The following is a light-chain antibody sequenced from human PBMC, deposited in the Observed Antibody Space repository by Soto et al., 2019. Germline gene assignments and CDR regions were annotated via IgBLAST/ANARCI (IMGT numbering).Light chain of an antibody. CDR1: SSDVADYKY. V-gene: IGLV2-14*01. J-gene: IGLJ1*01. Sequence: QSALTQPASVSGSPGQSITISCTGTSSDVADYKYVSWYQQHPGKAPKALIAEVTKRPSGVSDRFSGSKSGNTASLTISGRQAEDEADYYCSSYTTNSTLVFGTGTKLTVL. CDR2: EVT. CDR3: SSYTTNSTLV.